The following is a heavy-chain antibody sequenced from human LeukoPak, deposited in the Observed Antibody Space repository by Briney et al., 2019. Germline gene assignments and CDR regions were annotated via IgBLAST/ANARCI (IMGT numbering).Heavy chain of an antibody. CDR3: AKDHDNTDYYYYFDS. V-gene: IGHV3-23*01. Sequence: GESLKISCAASGFNFAAYAMSWVRQAPGKGLEWVSGISETGRTTSYTDSVKGRFTISRDNSKNTLHLQMNRLRAEDTALYYCAKDHDNTDYYYYFDSWGQGTLVTVCS. CDR1: GFNFAAYA. CDR2: ISETGRTT. D-gene: IGHD2-21*02. J-gene: IGHJ4*02.